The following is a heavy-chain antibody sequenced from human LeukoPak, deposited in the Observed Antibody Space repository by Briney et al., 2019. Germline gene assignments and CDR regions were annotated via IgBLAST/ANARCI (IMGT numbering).Heavy chain of an antibody. CDR3: VRCGTYCLDY. J-gene: IGHJ4*02. CDR1: GGSISNGNW. Sequence: SGTLSLTCGVSGGSISNGNWWSWVRQPPGKGLEWIGEIYRTGSANYNPSLKSRVTISVDKSKNQFSLSLNSVTAADTAVYYCVRCGTYCLDYWGQGTLVTVSS. CDR2: IYRTGSA. V-gene: IGHV4-4*02. D-gene: IGHD1-26*01.